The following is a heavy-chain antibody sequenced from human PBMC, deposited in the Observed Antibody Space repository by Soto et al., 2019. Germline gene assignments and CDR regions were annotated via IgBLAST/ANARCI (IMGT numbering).Heavy chain of an antibody. CDR1: GGTFSSYT. D-gene: IGHD3-22*01. V-gene: IGHV1-69*04. J-gene: IGHJ6*02. CDR3: ARDRYYDSSGYYYVDTDYYYYGMDV. CDR2: IIPILGIA. Sequence: ASVKVSCKASGGTFSSYTISWVRQAPGQGLEWMGRIIPILGIANYAQKFQGRVTITADKSTSTAYMELSSLRSEDTAVYYCARDRYYDSSGYYYVDTDYYYYGMDVWGQGTTVTVSS.